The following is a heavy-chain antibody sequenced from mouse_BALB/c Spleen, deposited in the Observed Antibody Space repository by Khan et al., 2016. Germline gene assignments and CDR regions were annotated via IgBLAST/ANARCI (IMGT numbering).Heavy chain of an antibody. CDR1: GFTFRSYA. D-gene: IGHD2-1*01. J-gene: IGHJ2*01. CDR3: AREDYGNYGDYFDY. Sequence: EVQLVESGGGLVKPGGSLKLSCAASGFTFRSYAMSWVRQTPEKRLEWVASISSDGNTYYSDSVKGRFTISRDNARNILNLQMSSLRSEDMAMYYCAREDYGNYGDYFDYWGQGTTLTVSS. CDR2: ISSDGNT. V-gene: IGHV5-6-5*01.